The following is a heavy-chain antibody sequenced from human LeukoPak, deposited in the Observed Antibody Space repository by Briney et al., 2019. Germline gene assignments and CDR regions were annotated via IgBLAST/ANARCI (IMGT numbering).Heavy chain of an antibody. CDR2: IHPNSGGT. J-gene: IGHJ5*02. CDR3: TRETLNWFDP. CDR1: GYTFTRYA. V-gene: IGHV1-2*06. Sequence: GASVKVSCKASGYTFTRYAMNWVRQAPGQGLEWMGRIHPNSGGTKYAQKFQGRVTMTRDTSIATAYMELSRLRSDDTAVYYCTRETLNWFDPWGQGTLVTVSS.